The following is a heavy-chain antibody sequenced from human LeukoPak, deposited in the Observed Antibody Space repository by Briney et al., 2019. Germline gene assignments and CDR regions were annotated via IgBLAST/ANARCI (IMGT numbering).Heavy chain of an antibody. CDR1: GYTLTDYY. J-gene: IGHJ4*02. CDR3: ARGGFDH. Sequence: ASAKVSCKASGYTLTDYYIHWVRQAPGQGLEWMGWISPDTGGTNYAQKFQGRVTMTRDTSISAAYMELSSLRSDDTAVYYCARGGFDHWGQGTLVTVSS. V-gene: IGHV1-2*02. CDR2: ISPDTGGT. D-gene: IGHD3-10*01.